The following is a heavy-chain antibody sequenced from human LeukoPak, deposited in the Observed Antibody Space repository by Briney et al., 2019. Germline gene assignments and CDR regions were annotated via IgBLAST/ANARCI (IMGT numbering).Heavy chain of an antibody. V-gene: IGHV4-34*01. CDR3: ARENYGSGSYYNPPFDY. D-gene: IGHD3-10*01. J-gene: IGHJ4*02. CDR1: GGSFSGYY. CDR2: INHSGST. Sequence: PSETLSLTCAVYGGSFSGYYWSWIRQPPGKGLEWIGEINHSGSTNYNPSLKSRVTISVDTSKNQFSLKLSSVTAADTAVYYCARENYGSGSYYNPPFDYWGQGTLVTVSS.